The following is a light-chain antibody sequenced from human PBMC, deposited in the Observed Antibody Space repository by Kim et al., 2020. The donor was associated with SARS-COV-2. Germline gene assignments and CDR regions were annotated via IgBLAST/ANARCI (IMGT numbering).Light chain of an antibody. Sequence: ASVGDRVTITCRASQDIRNYLGSYQQNPGRAPKRLIYGASSLQSGVPSRFSGSGSGTEFTLTISSMQPEDFATYFYLQHNTYPITFGQGTRLEIK. J-gene: IGKJ5*01. CDR1: QDIRNY. CDR2: GAS. V-gene: IGKV1-17*01. CDR3: LQHNTYPIT.